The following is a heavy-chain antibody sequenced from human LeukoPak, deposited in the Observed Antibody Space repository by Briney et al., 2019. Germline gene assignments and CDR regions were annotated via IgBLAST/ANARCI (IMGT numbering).Heavy chain of an antibody. Sequence: SETLSLTCTVSGGSISSYYWSWIRQPAGKGLEWIGLIYTSGSTNYNPSLKSRVTMSVDTSKHQFTLKLSSVTAADTAVYYCARESSEGPFDYWGQGTLVTVSS. CDR2: IYTSGST. CDR1: GGSISSYY. CDR3: ARESSEGPFDY. J-gene: IGHJ4*02. V-gene: IGHV4-4*07. D-gene: IGHD6-19*01.